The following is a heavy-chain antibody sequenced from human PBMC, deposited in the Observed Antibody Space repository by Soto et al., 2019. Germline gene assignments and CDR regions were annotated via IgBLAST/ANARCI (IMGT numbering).Heavy chain of an antibody. Sequence: SGPTLVNPTETLTLTCTVSGFSLSNARMGVSWIRQPPGKALEWLAHIFSNDEKSYSTSLKSRLTISKDTSKSQVVLTMTNMDPVDTATYYCARMEHIVVVTAISDPNYYHYYRMDVSSQRATVPVSS. V-gene: IGHV2-26*01. D-gene: IGHD2-21*02. J-gene: IGHJ6*02. CDR1: GFSLSNARMG. CDR3: ARMEHIVVVTAISDPNYYHYYRMDV. CDR2: IFSNDEK.